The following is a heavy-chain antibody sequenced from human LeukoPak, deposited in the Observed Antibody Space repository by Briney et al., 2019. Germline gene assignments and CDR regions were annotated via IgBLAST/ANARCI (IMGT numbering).Heavy chain of an antibody. Sequence: ASVKVSCTVSGSSLTELSLYWVRQAPGKGLEWMGGFDVIDGETFYAQKFQGRFTMTEDSSTDTAYMELSSLRSDDTALYYCAAGRPYSLLDYWGQGTLVTVSS. CDR2: FDVIDGET. CDR3: AAGRPYSLLDY. J-gene: IGHJ4*02. V-gene: IGHV1-24*01. CDR1: GSSLTELS. D-gene: IGHD5-18*01.